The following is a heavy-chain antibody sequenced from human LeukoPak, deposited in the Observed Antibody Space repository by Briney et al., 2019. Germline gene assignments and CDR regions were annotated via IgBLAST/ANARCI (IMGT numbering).Heavy chain of an antibody. V-gene: IGHV4-31*03. CDR3: ARGGQFYYDSSGYYYDGFDY. D-gene: IGHD3-22*01. CDR1: GGSISSGGYY. CDR2: IYYSGST. J-gene: IGHJ4*02. Sequence: PSQTLSLTCTVSGGSISSGGYYWSWIRQHPGKGLEWIGYIYYSGSTYYNPSLKSRVTISVDTSKNRFSLKLSSVTAADTAVYYCARGGQFYYDSSGYYYDGFDYWGQGTLVTVSS.